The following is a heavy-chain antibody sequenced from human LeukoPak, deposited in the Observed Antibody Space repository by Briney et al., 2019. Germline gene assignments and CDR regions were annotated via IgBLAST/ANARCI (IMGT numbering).Heavy chain of an antibody. Sequence: SVKVSCKASGGTFSSYAISWVRQGPGQGLEWMGGIIPIFGTANYAQKFQGRVTITADESTSTAYMELSSLRSEDTAVYYCATDFEYSSSSDYWGQGTLVTVSS. J-gene: IGHJ4*02. D-gene: IGHD6-6*01. CDR3: ATDFEYSSSSDY. V-gene: IGHV1-69*13. CDR1: GGTFSSYA. CDR2: IIPIFGTA.